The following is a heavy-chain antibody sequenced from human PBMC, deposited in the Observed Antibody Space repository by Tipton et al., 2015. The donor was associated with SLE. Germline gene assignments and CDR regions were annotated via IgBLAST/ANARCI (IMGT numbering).Heavy chain of an antibody. V-gene: IGHV4-39*07. CDR2: IYRSGST. CDR3: ARDPRLNWDYGTYFDY. J-gene: IGHJ4*02. D-gene: IGHD7-27*01. CDR1: GGSIGSSSYY. Sequence: GSLRLSCTVSGGSIGSSSYYWGWIRQPPGKGLEWIGSIYRSGSTYYNPSLKSRVTISVDTSKNQFSLKLSSATAADTAVYYCARDPRLNWDYGTYFDYWGQGTLVTVSS.